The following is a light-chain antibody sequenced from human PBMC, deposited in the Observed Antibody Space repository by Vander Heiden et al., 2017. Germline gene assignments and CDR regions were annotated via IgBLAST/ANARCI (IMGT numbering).Light chain of an antibody. CDR3: HQDDSYGLA. J-gene: IGKJ1*01. Sequence: AIRMTQSPSSFSASTGDRVTITCRASQGISSYLAWYQQKPGKAPKLLIYAASTLQSAVPSTFSGSGSGTDFTLTISCLQSEDFATYYCHQDDSYGLAFGQGTKVEIK. CDR2: AAS. V-gene: IGKV1-8*01. CDR1: QGISSY.